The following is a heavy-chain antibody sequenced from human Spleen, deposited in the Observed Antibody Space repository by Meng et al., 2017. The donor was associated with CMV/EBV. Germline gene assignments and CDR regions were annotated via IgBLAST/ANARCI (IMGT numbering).Heavy chain of an antibody. J-gene: IGHJ6*02. V-gene: IGHV1-69*05. CDR3: ARHRRSLYYYYYGMDV. Sequence: SVKVSCKASGGIFSSYAISWVRQAPGQGLEWMGGIIPIFGTANYAQKFQGRVTITTDESTSTAYMELSSLRSEDTAVYYCARHRRSLYYYYYGMDVWGQGTTVTVSS. CDR1: GGIFSSYA. CDR2: IIPIFGTA.